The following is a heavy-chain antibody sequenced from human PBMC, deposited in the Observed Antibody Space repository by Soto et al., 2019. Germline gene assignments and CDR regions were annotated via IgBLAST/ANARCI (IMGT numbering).Heavy chain of an antibody. CDR3: ARDLGGGYPHWFDP. V-gene: IGHV3-11*06. D-gene: IGHD2-15*01. CDR2: ISSLSSYI. CDR1: GFTFSDHY. Sequence: QVQVVESGGGLVKPGGSLRLSCAASGFTFSDHYMSWIRQATGKGLEWISYISSLSSYIKYADSVKGRFTISRDNAKNSVFLQMHSLRAEDTAIYYCARDLGGGYPHWFDPWGQGTLVTVSS. J-gene: IGHJ5*02.